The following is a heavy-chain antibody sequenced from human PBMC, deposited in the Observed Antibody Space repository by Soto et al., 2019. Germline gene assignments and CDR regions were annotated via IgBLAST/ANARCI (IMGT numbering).Heavy chain of an antibody. CDR2: IIHIFGTA. D-gene: IGHD6-19*01. J-gene: IGHJ6*02. CDR1: RVNLSKFI. V-gene: IGHV1-69*13. Sequence: SVKVSCKASRVNLSKFIVTWVRQAPGLGLEWVGGIIHIFGTANYAQKFQGRVTITAYESTSTSYMEVNNLRSEDTAVYYCAKVRYSSPMGYYYGMDVWGQGTTVTAP. CDR3: AKVRYSSPMGYYYGMDV.